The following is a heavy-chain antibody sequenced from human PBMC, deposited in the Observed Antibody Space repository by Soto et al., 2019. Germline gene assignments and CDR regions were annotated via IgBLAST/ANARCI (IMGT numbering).Heavy chain of an antibody. CDR3: ARGVGRSWNGPLDGMDV. CDR2: IIPILGIA. J-gene: IGHJ6*02. Sequence: QVQLVQSGAEVKKPGSSVKVSCKASGGTISSYTISWVRQAPGQGLEWMGRIIPILGIAKYPQKFQGRDTSTADKSTSTAFREWSSLRSDDTALYYCARGVGRSWNGPLDGMDVWGQGTTVTVSS. CDR1: GGTISSYT. D-gene: IGHD1-1*01. V-gene: IGHV1-69*02.